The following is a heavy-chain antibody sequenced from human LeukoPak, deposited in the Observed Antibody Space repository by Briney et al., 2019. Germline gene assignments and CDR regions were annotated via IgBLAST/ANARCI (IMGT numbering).Heavy chain of an antibody. J-gene: IGHJ6*02. Sequence: GGSLRLSCAASGFTFSSYAMNWVRQAPGKGLEWVSGISGSGGSAYYVDSVKGRFTTSRDNAKNTLYVQMNSLRAEDTAVYYCARDGYYYYDMDVWGQGTTVTVSS. CDR2: ISGSGGSA. V-gene: IGHV3-23*01. CDR1: GFTFSSYA. CDR3: ARDGYYYYDMDV.